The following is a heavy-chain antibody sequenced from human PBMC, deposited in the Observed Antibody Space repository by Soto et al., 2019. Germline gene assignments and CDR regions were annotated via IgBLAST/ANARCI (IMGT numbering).Heavy chain of an antibody. Sequence: EVQLLESGGGLVKPWGSLRLSCAASGFTFSKYAMNWVRQAPGKGLEWVSSISDTGGSTYYADSVKGRFIISRDNTMNTLNLQMNSLSAEDTAVYYCAKLNWGSVTTMLYFDYWGQGTLVTVAS. J-gene: IGHJ4*02. CDR2: ISDTGGST. CDR1: GFTFSKYA. V-gene: IGHV3-23*01. CDR3: AKLNWGSVTTMLYFDY. D-gene: IGHD4-17*01.